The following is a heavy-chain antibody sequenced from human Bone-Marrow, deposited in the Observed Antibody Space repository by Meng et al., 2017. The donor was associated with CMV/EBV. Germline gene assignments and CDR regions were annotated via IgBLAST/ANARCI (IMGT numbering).Heavy chain of an antibody. V-gene: IGHV3-7*01. CDR2: IKQDGSEK. CDR1: GFTFSSYW. D-gene: IGHD6-6*01. J-gene: IGHJ6*02. CDR3: ARVREQLVRGVDYYGMDV. Sequence: GESLKISCAASGFTFSSYWMSWVRQASGKGLEWVANIKQDGSEKYYVDSVKGRFTISRDNAKNSLYLQMNSLRAEDTAVYYCARVREQLVRGVDYYGMDVWGQGTTVTVSS.